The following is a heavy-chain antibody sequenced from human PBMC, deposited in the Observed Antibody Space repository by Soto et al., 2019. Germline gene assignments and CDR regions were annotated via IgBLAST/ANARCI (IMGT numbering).Heavy chain of an antibody. V-gene: IGHV1-46*01. CDR3: AKSSPRLYGGNPDFDY. Sequence: ASVKVSCKASGYTFTSYYIHWVRQAPGQGLEWMGIINPSGGSTSYAQKFQGRVTMTRDTSTSTVYMELSNLRAEDTAAYYCAKSSPRLYGGNPDFDYWGQGTLVTVSS. CDR1: GYTFTSYY. CDR2: INPSGGST. J-gene: IGHJ4*02. D-gene: IGHD4-17*01.